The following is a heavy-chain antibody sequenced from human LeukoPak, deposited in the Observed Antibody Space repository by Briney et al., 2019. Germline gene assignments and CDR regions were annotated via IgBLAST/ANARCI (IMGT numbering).Heavy chain of an antibody. CDR3: ASRNDILTGYVFDF. V-gene: IGHV4-39*01. J-gene: IGHJ4*02. CDR2: IYYSGST. CDR1: GGSVSSSIYY. D-gene: IGHD3-9*01. Sequence: SDTLSLTCTVSGGSVSSSIYYWGWIRQPPGKGLEWIGSIYYSGSTSYNPSLKSRVTISVHTSKNQFSLKLTSVTAADTAVYYCASRNDILTGYVFDFWGQGTLVTVSS.